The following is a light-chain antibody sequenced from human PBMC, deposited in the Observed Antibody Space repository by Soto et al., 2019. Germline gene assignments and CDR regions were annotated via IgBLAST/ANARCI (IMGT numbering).Light chain of an antibody. CDR1: QSVTSSY. CDR2: CVS. J-gene: IGKJ4*01. CDR3: QQYGDSPLT. V-gene: IGKV3-20*01. Sequence: EIVLTQSPGTVSLSPGERATLSCRDSQSVTSSYLAWYQQKPGQAPRLLIYCVSSRATGIPDRFSGSGAGTDFTLTISRLEPEDFAVYYWQQYGDSPLTFGGGTKVEIK.